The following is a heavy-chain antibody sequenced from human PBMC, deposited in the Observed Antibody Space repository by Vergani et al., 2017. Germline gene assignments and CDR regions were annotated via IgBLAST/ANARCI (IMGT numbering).Heavy chain of an antibody. CDR2: ITSTSNYI. Sequence: EVQLVESGGGLVKPGGSLRLSCAASGFTFSTYSMNWVRQAPGKGLEWVSSITSTSNYIYYADSVKGRFSISRDNAKNSLYLQMSSLRAEDTAVYYCARTYSSNWIYYYDMDVWGQGTTVTVSS. V-gene: IGHV3-21*01. J-gene: IGHJ6*02. CDR3: ARTYSSNWIYYYDMDV. D-gene: IGHD6-13*01. CDR1: GFTFSTYS.